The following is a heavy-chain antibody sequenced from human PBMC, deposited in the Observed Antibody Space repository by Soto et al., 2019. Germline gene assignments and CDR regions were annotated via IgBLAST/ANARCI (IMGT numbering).Heavy chain of an antibody. J-gene: IGHJ4*02. Sequence: GGSLRLSCAASGFTFSSYAMSWVRQAPGKGLEWVSAISGSGGSTYYADSVKGRFTISRDNSKNTLYLQMNSLKAEDTAVYYCAKMIRLGEVGMDTVTSFDYWGQGTLVTVSS. CDR1: GFTFSSYA. CDR3: AKMIRLGEVGMDTVTSFDY. D-gene: IGHD4-17*01. CDR2: ISGSGGST. V-gene: IGHV3-23*01.